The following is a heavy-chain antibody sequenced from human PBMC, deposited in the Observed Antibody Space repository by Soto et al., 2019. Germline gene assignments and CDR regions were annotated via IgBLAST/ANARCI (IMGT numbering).Heavy chain of an antibody. V-gene: IGHV1-69*01. J-gene: IGHJ5*01. CDR3: ARELPDSSGWYRPFDC. CDR1: GGTFSSYA. D-gene: IGHD6-19*01. CDR2: IIPIFGTA. Sequence: QVQLVQSGAEVKKPGSSVKVSCKASGGTFSSYAISWVRQAPGQGLEWMGGIIPIFGTADYAQKFQGRVTIPADESTSTAYMGLTSLRSEDTALYYCARELPDSSGWYRPFDCWGQGTLVAVSS.